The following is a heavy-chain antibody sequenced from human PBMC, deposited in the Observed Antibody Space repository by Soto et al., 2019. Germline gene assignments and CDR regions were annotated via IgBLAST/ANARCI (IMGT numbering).Heavy chain of an antibody. V-gene: IGHV5-51*01. CDR2: IYPGDSDT. CDR1: GYSFTSYW. J-gene: IGHJ6*02. CDR3: VKSPNYYYYGMDV. Sequence: PGESLPISCKGSGYSFTSYWIGWVRQMPGKGLEWMGIIYPGDSDTRYSPSFQGQVTISADKSISTAYLQWSSLKASDTAMYYCVKSPNYYYYGMDVWGQGTTVTVSS.